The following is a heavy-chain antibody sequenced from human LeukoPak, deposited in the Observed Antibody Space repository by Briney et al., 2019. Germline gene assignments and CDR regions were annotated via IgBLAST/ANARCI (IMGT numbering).Heavy chain of an antibody. CDR1: GGSLSSYY. J-gene: IGHJ5*02. Sequence: SETLSLTCTVSGGSLSSYYWSWLRQPPGKGLEWIGYIYYSGSTNYNPSLTSRVTISVDTSKNQFSLKLSSVTAADTAEYYCARGLPYYYGSGRLNCSWFDPWGQGTLVTVSS. V-gene: IGHV4-59*01. CDR2: IYYSGST. CDR3: ARGLPYYYGSGRLNCSWFDP. D-gene: IGHD3-10*01.